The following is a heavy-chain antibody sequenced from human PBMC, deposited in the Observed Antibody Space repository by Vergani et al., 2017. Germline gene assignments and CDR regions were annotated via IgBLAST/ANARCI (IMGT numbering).Heavy chain of an antibody. CDR3: AKHIVVVTAIHSFDY. Sequence: EVQLLESGGGLVQPGGSLRLSCAASGFTFSSYAMSWVRQAPGKGLEWVSAISGSGGSTYYADSVKGRVTSSRDNSKNTLYLQMNSLRAEDTAVYYCAKHIVVVTAIHSFDYWGQGTLVTVSS. CDR1: GFTFSSYA. D-gene: IGHD2-21*02. CDR2: ISGSGGST. J-gene: IGHJ4*02. V-gene: IGHV3-23*01.